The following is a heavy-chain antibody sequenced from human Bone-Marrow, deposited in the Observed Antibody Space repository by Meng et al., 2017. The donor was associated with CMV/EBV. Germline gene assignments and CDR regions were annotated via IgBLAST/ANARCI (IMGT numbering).Heavy chain of an antibody. CDR2: IIPIFGTA. J-gene: IGHJ4*02. Sequence: SVKVSCKASGGTFSSYAISWVRQAPGQGLEWMGGIIPIFGTANYAQKFQGRVTITTDESTSTAYMELSSLRPEDTAVYYCARGGARYSSSSDYWGQGTLVAVSS. CDR1: GGTFSSYA. CDR3: ARGGARYSSSSDY. V-gene: IGHV1-69*05. D-gene: IGHD6-6*01.